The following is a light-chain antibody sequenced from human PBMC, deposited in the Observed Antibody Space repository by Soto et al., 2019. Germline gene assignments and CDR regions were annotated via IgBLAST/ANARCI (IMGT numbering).Light chain of an antibody. CDR1: QSVRSNY. V-gene: IGKV3-20*01. J-gene: IGKJ1*01. CDR3: QQYGTTSWT. Sequence: EIVLTQSPGILSLSPGERATLSCRASQSVRSNYLAWYQQKPGQAPRLLIYGASSRATGIPDRFSGSGSGTDFTLTISRREPEDFAVYYCQQYGTTSWTFGQGTKVEIK. CDR2: GAS.